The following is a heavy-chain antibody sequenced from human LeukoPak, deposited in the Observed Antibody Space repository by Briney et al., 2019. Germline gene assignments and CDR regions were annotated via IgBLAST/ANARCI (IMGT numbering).Heavy chain of an antibody. CDR1: GYTFTGYY. D-gene: IGHD6-19*01. Sequence: GASVKVSCKASGYTFTGYYMHWVRQAPGQGLEWMGWINPNSGGTNYAQKFQGRVTMTRDTSISTAYMELSRLRSDDTAVYYCARDAVAGGYYYYYMDVWGKGTTVTISS. V-gene: IGHV1-2*02. J-gene: IGHJ6*03. CDR3: ARDAVAGGYYYYYMDV. CDR2: INPNSGGT.